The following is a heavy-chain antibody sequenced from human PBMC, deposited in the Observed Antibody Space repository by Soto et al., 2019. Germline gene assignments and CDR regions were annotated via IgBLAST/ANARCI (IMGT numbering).Heavy chain of an antibody. Sequence: GGSLRLSCAASGFTFSNAWMSWVRQAPGKGLEWVGRIKSKTDGGTTDYAAPVKGRFTISRDDSKNTLYLQMNSLKTEDTAVYYCTTDPTPRYDYIWGSPRGSWGQGTLVTVSS. CDR1: GFTFSNAW. CDR3: TTDPTPRYDYIWGSPRGS. V-gene: IGHV3-15*01. D-gene: IGHD3-16*01. CDR2: IKSKTDGGTT. J-gene: IGHJ4*02.